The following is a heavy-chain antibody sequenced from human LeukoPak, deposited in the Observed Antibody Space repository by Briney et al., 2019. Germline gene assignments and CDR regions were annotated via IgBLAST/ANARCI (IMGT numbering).Heavy chain of an antibody. CDR1: GGSISSYY. Sequence: SETLSLTCTVSGGSISSYYWSWIRQPPGKGLEWIGYIYTSGSTNYNPSLKSRVTISVDTSKNQFSLKLSSVTAADTAVYYCARYGGGSTYWGQGTLVTVSS. V-gene: IGHV4-4*09. CDR2: IYTSGST. CDR3: ARYGGGSTY. D-gene: IGHD4-23*01. J-gene: IGHJ4*02.